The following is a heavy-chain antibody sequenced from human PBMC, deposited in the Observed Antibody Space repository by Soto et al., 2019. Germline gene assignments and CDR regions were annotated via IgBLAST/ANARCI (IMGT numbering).Heavy chain of an antibody. D-gene: IGHD3-10*01. Sequence: NPSETLSLTCTVSGGSISSGGYYWSWIRQHPGKGLEWIGYIYYSGSTYYNPSLKSRVTISVDTSKNQFSLKLSSVTAADTAVYYCARAVGGSGSYYNTYYYYYGMDVWGQGTTVTAP. V-gene: IGHV4-31*03. CDR1: GGSISSGGYY. J-gene: IGHJ6*02. CDR3: ARAVGGSGSYYNTYYYYYGMDV. CDR2: IYYSGST.